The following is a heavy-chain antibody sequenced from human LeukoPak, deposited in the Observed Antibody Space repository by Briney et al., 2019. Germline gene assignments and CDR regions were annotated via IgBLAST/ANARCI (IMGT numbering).Heavy chain of an antibody. CDR1: GFTFSSYS. CDR2: ISSSSSYI. V-gene: IGHV3-21*04. CDR3: AKFRGYDFVYYFDY. Sequence: GGSLRLSCGASGFTFSSYSMNWVRQAPGKGLEWVSSISSSSSYIYYADSVKGRFTISRDNAKNSLYLQMNSLRAEDTAVYYCAKFRGYDFVYYFDYWGQGTLVTVSS. D-gene: IGHD5-12*01. J-gene: IGHJ4*02.